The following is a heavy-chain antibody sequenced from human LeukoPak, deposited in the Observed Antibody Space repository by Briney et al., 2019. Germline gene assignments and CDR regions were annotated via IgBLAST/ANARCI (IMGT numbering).Heavy chain of an antibody. CDR2: ISSTGSII. CDR1: GFTFSSYE. D-gene: IGHD4-17*01. Sequence: GGSLRLSCAAFGFTFSSYEMNWVRQAPGKGLEWVSYISSTGSIISYADSVKGRFTFSRDNAKNSLYMQMNSLRAEDTAIYYCAREVTTSRYYGMDVWGQGTTVTVSS. J-gene: IGHJ6*02. V-gene: IGHV3-48*03. CDR3: AREVTTSRYYGMDV.